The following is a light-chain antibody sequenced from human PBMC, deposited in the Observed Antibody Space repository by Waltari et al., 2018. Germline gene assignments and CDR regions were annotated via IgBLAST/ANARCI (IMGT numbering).Light chain of an antibody. V-gene: IGKV1-9*01. J-gene: IGKJ2*01. CDR1: QCISSY. CDR2: AAS. Sequence: DIQLTQSPSFLSASVGDRVTITCRASQCISSYLAWYQQQPGEALKLLISAASTLQSGVPSRFSGSGSGKEFTLTIRSLQPEDFAAYYCQQLNSVPYTFGQGTKLDIK. CDR3: QQLNSVPYT.